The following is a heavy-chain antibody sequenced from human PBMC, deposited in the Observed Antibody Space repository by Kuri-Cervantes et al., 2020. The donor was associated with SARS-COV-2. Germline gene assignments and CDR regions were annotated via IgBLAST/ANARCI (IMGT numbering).Heavy chain of an antibody. Sequence: ASVKVSCKASGYSFNTYGITWVRQAPGQGLEWMGWISAYNDYTDYAQKVQDRVTMTTDTSTSTAYMELRSLRSDDTAVYYCARGPKVGGTRNDALEIWGQGTTVTVSS. CDR1: GYSFNTYG. D-gene: IGHD1-26*01. V-gene: IGHV1-18*04. CDR3: ARGPKVGGTRNDALEI. J-gene: IGHJ3*02. CDR2: ISAYNDYT.